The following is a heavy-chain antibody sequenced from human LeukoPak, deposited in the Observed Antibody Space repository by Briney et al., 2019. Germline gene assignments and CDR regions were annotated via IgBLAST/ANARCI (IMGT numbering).Heavy chain of an antibody. CDR2: ISAYNGNT. CDR3: AREYYYDSSGHYLEPDAFDI. J-gene: IGHJ3*02. CDR1: GGTFSSYA. D-gene: IGHD3-22*01. Sequence: ASVKVSCKASGGTFSSYAISWVRQAPGQGLEWMGWISAYNGNTNYAQKLQGRVTMTTDTSTSTAYMEPRSLRSDDTAVYYCAREYYYDSSGHYLEPDAFDIWGQGTMVTVSS. V-gene: IGHV1-18*01.